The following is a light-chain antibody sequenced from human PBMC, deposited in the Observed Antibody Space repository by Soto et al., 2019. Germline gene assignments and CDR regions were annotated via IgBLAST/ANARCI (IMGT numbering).Light chain of an antibody. J-gene: IGKJ1*01. CDR3: QQTYTNPQT. V-gene: IGKV1-39*01. CDR2: EAS. Sequence: DIQMTQSPSSLSASVGDRVTITCRASQTSATYINWYQQKSGSAPRLLIYEASGLQSGVPSRFSGSGSGTHFVLTISNFQPEDSATYFCQQTYTNPQTFGQGTKVAIK. CDR1: QTSATY.